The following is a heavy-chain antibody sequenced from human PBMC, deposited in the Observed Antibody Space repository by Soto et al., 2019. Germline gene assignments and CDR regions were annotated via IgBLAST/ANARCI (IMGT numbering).Heavy chain of an antibody. CDR1: GFTFSNDW. CDR2: IKGDGSRT. Sequence: EVQLVESGGGLVQPGESLRLSCAASGFTFSNDWMHWVRQAPGMGLVWVSRIKGDGSRTNYADSVKGRFPISRDNAKNTLYLQINSLRAEDTAVYYCARGAFGTYYFDYWGQGSLVTVSS. D-gene: IGHD3-3*01. J-gene: IGHJ4*02. CDR3: ARGAFGTYYFDY. V-gene: IGHV3-74*01.